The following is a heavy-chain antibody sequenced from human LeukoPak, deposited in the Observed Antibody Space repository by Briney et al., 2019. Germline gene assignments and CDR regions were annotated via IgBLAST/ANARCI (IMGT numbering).Heavy chain of an antibody. CDR3: ARVGSPDETGPRLRYFDWLLYSPNYFDY. J-gene: IGHJ4*02. D-gene: IGHD3-9*01. Sequence: GGSLRLSCAASGFTFSSYWMSWVRQAPGKGLEWVANIKQDGSEKYYVDSVKGRFTISRDNAKNSLYLQMNSLRAEDMAVYYCARVGSPDETGPRLRYFDWLLYSPNYFDYWGQGTLVTVSS. CDR1: GFTFSSYW. CDR2: IKQDGSEK. V-gene: IGHV3-7*01.